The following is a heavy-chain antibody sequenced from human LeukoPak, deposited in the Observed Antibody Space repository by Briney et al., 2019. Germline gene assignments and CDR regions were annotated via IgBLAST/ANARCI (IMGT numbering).Heavy chain of an antibody. D-gene: IGHD4-17*01. CDR1: GFTFSSNY. J-gene: IGHJ2*01. Sequence: GGSLRLSCAASGFTFSSNYMSWVRQAPGKGLEWVSVIYRGGSTHYAGSVEGRFTISRDKSKNTVYLQLNSLRAEDTAVYYCARSPDYGDPYWYFDLWGRGTLVTVSS. CDR2: IYRGGST. V-gene: IGHV3-53*01. CDR3: ARSPDYGDPYWYFDL.